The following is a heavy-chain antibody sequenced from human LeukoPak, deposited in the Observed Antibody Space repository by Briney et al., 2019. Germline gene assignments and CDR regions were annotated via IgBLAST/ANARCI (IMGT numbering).Heavy chain of an antibody. CDR3: AKSHSEVQRGYFDC. J-gene: IGHJ4*02. V-gene: IGHV3-23*01. CDR1: GFTFSSSA. D-gene: IGHD1-1*01. CDR2: VSDSGDNT. Sequence: GGSLRLSCAASGFTFSSSAMTWVRQAPGKGLEWVSTVSDSGDNTYYADSVKGRFTISRDNSKDPLYLQMSSLRAEDAAVYYCAKSHSEVQRGYFDCWGQGTLVTVSS.